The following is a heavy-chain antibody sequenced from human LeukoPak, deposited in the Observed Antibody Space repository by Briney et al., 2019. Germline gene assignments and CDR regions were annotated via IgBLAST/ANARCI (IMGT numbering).Heavy chain of an antibody. CDR2: IKYDGSEK. D-gene: IGHD3-16*01. J-gene: IGHJ6*03. Sequence: GGSLRLSCAASGFTFTTYWMTWVRQAPGKGLELVANIKYDGSEKYYVDSVKGRFTMSRDNTKKSVFLQMDSLRVEDTAVYYCARIGATSRSLDYYFYYMDVWGKGTTVTVSS. CDR1: GFTFTTYW. CDR3: ARIGATSRSLDYYFYYMDV. V-gene: IGHV3-7*01.